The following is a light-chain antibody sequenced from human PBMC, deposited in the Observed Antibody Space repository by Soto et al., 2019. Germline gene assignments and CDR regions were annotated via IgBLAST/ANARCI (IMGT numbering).Light chain of an antibody. V-gene: IGKV1-9*01. CDR2: AAS. Sequence: DIQMTQSPSFLSASVGDRVTITCRASQGINRFLAWYQQKPGKAPKLLIYAASTLQSGVPSRFSGSGSGTEFTLTISSLQPEDFATYYCQQLKSKLITFGHGTRLEIK. CDR3: QQLKSKLIT. CDR1: QGINRF. J-gene: IGKJ5*01.